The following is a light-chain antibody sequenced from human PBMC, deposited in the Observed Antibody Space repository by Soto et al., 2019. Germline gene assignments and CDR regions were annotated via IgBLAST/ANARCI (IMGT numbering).Light chain of an antibody. J-gene: IGLJ1*01. Sequence: QSALTQPRSVSGSPGQSVTISCTGTSSDVGGYNYVSWYQQHPGKAPKLMIYEVTKRPSGVPDRFSGSKSGSSASLAITGLQAEDEADYYCQSYDSSLTGSIFGTGTKVTVL. CDR2: EVT. CDR1: SSDVGGYNY. V-gene: IGLV2-11*01. CDR3: QSYDSSLTGSI.